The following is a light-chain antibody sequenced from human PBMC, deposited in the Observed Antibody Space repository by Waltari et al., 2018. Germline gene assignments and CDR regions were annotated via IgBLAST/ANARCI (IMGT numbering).Light chain of an antibody. V-gene: IGKV3-20*01. J-gene: IGKJ3*01. CDR2: GAS. Sequence: IVLTQSPGTLSLSPGERAILSCRASQTITKNYLAWYQQRPGQAPRLLISGASTRATGIPDRFSGSGSGTDFTLTISRLEPEAFAMYFCQHYGTSPPFTFGPGTKVDFK. CDR1: QTITKNY. CDR3: QHYGTSPPFT.